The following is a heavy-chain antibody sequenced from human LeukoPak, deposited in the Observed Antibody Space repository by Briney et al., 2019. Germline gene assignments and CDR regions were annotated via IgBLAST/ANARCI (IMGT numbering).Heavy chain of an antibody. Sequence: SETLSLTCAVYGXSFSDYYWTWIRQPPGKGLEWIGEINHRGSTHYNPSLKSRVTISVDTSKKQFSLKLSSVTAADTAVYYCATYSTGFDIWGQGTVVTVSS. CDR2: INHRGST. CDR1: GXSFSDYY. V-gene: IGHV4-34*01. CDR3: ATYSTGFDI. D-gene: IGHD6-19*01. J-gene: IGHJ3*02.